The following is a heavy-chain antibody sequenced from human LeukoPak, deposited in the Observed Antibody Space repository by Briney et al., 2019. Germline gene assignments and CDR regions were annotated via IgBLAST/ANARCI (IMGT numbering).Heavy chain of an antibody. V-gene: IGHV1-69*05. CDR3: ARTHSDRGAGTFDAFDI. CDR2: IIPIFGTA. D-gene: IGHD1-1*01. CDR1: GSAFSSYA. J-gene: IGHJ3*02. Sequence: AVTLFCNDTGSAFSSYAMSWVRVAPGQKLKWMGGIIPIFGTANYAQKFQGRVTITTDESTSTAYMELSSLRSEDTAVYYCARTHSDRGAGTFDAFDIWGQGTMVTVSS.